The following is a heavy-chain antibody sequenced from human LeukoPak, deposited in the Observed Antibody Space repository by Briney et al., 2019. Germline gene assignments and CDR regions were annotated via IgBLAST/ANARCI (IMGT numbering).Heavy chain of an antibody. CDR2: IYYSGST. Sequence: SETLSLTCTVSGGSISSYYWSWIRQPPGKGLEWIGYIYYSGSTNYNPSLKSRATISVDTSKNQFSLKLSSVTAADTAVYYCARRRTYSSGWYDYYGMDVWGQGTTVTVSS. D-gene: IGHD6-19*01. CDR1: GGSISSYY. J-gene: IGHJ6*02. CDR3: ARRRTYSSGWYDYYGMDV. V-gene: IGHV4-59*08.